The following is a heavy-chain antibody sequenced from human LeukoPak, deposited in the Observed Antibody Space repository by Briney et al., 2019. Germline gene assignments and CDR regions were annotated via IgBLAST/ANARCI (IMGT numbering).Heavy chain of an antibody. J-gene: IGHJ3*02. CDR1: GFTFSSYE. Sequence: PGGSLRLSCAASGFTFSSYEMNWVRQAPGKGLEWVSSISSSSSYIFYADSVKGRFTISRDSAKKSLSLQMNSLRAEDTAVYYCARDRGEDYYGSGNYLRAFDIWGQGTMVTVSS. CDR3: ARDRGEDYYGSGNYLRAFDI. CDR2: ISSSSSYI. V-gene: IGHV3-21*01. D-gene: IGHD3-10*01.